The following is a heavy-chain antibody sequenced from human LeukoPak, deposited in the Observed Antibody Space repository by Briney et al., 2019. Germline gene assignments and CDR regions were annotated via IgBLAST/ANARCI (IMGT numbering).Heavy chain of an antibody. D-gene: IGHD6-19*01. Sequence: PSETLSLTCTVSGGSISSDGYYWSWVRQAPGKGLEWVSIIYSGGTTYYADSVKGRFTISRDSSKNTLYLQMNTLRVEDTAVYYCARGVSSGWYYFDFWGQGTLVTVS. CDR1: GGSISSDGYY. J-gene: IGHJ4*02. CDR3: ARGVSSGWYYFDF. CDR2: IYSGGTT. V-gene: IGHV3-66*01.